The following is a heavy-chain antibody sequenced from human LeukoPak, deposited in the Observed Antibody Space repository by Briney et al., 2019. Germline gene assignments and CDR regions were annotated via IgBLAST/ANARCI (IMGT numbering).Heavy chain of an antibody. CDR1: GGSISSGGYY. D-gene: IGHD4-17*01. V-gene: IGHV4-31*03. CDR2: IYYSGST. CDR3: AGSHGDWIDY. J-gene: IGHJ4*02. Sequence: SETLSLTCTVSGGSISSGGYYWSWIRQHPGKGLEWIGYIYYSGSTYYNPSLKSRVTISVDTSKNQFSLKLSSVTAADTAVYYCAGSHGDWIDYWGQGTLVTVSS.